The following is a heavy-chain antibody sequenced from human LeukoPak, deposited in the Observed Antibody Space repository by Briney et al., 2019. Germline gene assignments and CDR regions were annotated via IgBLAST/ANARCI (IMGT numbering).Heavy chain of an antibody. Sequence: GESLKISCKGFGYSFTSYWITWVRQMPGKGLEYMGGIDPSDSYIQYSPSSQGHVTISVDKSISTAYLQWSSLKASDSAMYYCARHSGGYDLDYWGPGTLVTVSS. CDR1: GYSFTSYW. CDR2: IDPSDSYI. V-gene: IGHV5-10-1*01. D-gene: IGHD5-12*01. CDR3: ARHSGGYDLDY. J-gene: IGHJ4*02.